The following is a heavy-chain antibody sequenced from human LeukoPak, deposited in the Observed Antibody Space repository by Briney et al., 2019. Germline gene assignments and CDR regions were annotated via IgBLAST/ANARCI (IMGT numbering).Heavy chain of an antibody. CDR1: GGSFSGYY. Sequence: SETLSLTCAVYGGSFSGYYWSWIRQPPGKGLEWIGEINHSGSTNYNPSLKSRVTISVDTSKNQFSLELSSVTAADTAVYYCARFDNGSSGYSNYYFDYWGQGTLVTVSS. CDR2: INHSGST. CDR3: ARFDNGSSGYSNYYFDY. V-gene: IGHV4-34*01. J-gene: IGHJ4*02. D-gene: IGHD3-22*01.